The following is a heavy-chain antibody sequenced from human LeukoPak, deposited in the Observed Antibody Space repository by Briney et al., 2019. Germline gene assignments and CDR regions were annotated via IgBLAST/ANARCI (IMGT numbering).Heavy chain of an antibody. V-gene: IGHV1-46*01. CDR1: GFNFISYY. J-gene: IGHJ6*02. CDR3: AREDVVLVDAVRYYYYGMDV. CDR2: INPSGGST. D-gene: IGHD2-8*01. Sequence: ASVKVSCKASGFNFISYYMHWVRQAPGQGLEWMGIINPSGGSTSYAQKFQDRVTMTRDTSTSTVYMELSSLKSEDTAVYYCAREDVVLVDAVRYYYYGMDVWGQGTTVTVSS.